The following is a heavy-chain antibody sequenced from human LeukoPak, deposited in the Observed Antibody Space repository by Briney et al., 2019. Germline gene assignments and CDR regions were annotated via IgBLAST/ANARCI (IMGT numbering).Heavy chain of an antibody. J-gene: IGHJ5*02. Sequence: PGGSLRLSCAASGFTFSSYAMHWVRQAPGKGLEWVAVISYDGSNKYYADSVKGRFTISGDNSKNTLYLQMNSLRAEDTAVYYCARDALRYCSGGSCSLDPWGQGTLVTVSS. D-gene: IGHD2-15*01. CDR3: ARDALRYCSGGSCSLDP. CDR2: ISYDGSNK. CDR1: GFTFSSYA. V-gene: IGHV3-30*04.